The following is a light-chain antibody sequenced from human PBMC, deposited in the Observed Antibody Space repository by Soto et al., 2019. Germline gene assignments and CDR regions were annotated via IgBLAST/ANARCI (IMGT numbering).Light chain of an antibody. V-gene: IGKV1-12*01. CDR3: QEATSFPFT. CDR1: QGIGSW. J-gene: IGKJ3*01. Sequence: DIQMTQPPSSVSASVGDRVTITCRASQGIGSWLAWYQQKPGKAPKLLIYAASSLHSGVPSRFSGSGSGTDFTLTISSLQPEDFATYYCQEATSFPFTFGPGTKVDIK. CDR2: AAS.